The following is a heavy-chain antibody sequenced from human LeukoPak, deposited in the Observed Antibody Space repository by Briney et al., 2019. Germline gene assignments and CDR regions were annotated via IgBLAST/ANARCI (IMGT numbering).Heavy chain of an antibody. CDR1: AFTLSSYT. J-gene: IGHJ3*02. D-gene: IGHD3-10*01. CDR2: ISSRSSYI. V-gene: IGHV3-21*01. Sequence: GGSLRLSCAASAFTLSSYTMKWVRQAPGRGLEWVSSISSRSSYIFYADSVKGRFTISRDNAESSLYLQMNSLRAEDTAVYYCARNTWFGEGIDAFDIWGQGTMVTVSS. CDR3: ARNTWFGEGIDAFDI.